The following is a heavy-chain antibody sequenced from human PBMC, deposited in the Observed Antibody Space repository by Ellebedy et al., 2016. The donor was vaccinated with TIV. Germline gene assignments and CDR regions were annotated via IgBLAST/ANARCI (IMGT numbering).Heavy chain of an antibody. D-gene: IGHD3-10*01. CDR1: AYTFTGDY. Sequence: AASVKVSCNASAYTFTGDYMHWVRQSPVQGLEWMGWINPNSGGTNCAQNFQGWVTMTRDPSISTAYMELSRLTSDDTAVYYCARALLTPASYGGLFDYWGQGTLVTVSS. CDR3: ARALLTPASYGGLFDY. J-gene: IGHJ4*02. CDR2: INPNSGGT. V-gene: IGHV1-2*04.